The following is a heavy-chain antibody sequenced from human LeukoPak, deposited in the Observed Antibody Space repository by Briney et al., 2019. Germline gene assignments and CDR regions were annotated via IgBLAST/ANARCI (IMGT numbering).Heavy chain of an antibody. J-gene: IGHJ4*02. CDR3: ATKQWLAPPPDS. CDR1: GFTFSKYW. V-gene: IGHV3-74*01. D-gene: IGHD6-19*01. Sequence: GGSLRLSCAASGFTFSKYWMLWVRQAPGKGLESVSRINTDGSVTTYADSVKGRFTLSRDNADKTLFLQMNSVRDEDTAVYYCATKQWLAPPPDSWGQGTPVTVSS. CDR2: INTDGSVT.